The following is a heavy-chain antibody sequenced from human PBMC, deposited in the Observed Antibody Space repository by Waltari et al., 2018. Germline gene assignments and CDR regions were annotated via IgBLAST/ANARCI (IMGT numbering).Heavy chain of an antibody. CDR1: GGSISSYY. J-gene: IGHJ4*02. CDR3: ASDRECNFDY. D-gene: IGHD3-10*01. CDR2: IYTSGST. V-gene: IGHV4-4*07. Sequence: QVQLQESGPRLVKPSETLSLTCTVSGGSISSYYWSWIRQPAGKGLEWIGRIYTSGSTNYSPSLKSRVTMSVDTSKNQVSLKLSSVTAADTAVYYCASDRECNFDYWGQGTLVTVSS.